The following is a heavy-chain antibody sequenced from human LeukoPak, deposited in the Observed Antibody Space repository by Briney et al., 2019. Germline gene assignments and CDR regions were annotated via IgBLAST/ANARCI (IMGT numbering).Heavy chain of an antibody. CDR2: MNPNSGNT. CDR3: ARTYYGSGSYYGY. J-gene: IGHJ4*02. V-gene: IGHV1-8*01. Sequence: ASVKVSCKASGYTFTSYDIDWVRQATGQGLEWMGWMNPNSGNTGYAQKFQGRVTMTRNTSISTAYMELSSLRSEDTAVYYCARTYYGSGSYYGYWGQGILVTVSS. CDR1: GYTFTSYD. D-gene: IGHD3-10*01.